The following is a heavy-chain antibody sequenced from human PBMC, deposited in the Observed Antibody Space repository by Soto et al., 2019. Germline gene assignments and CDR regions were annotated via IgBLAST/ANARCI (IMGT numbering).Heavy chain of an antibody. J-gene: IGHJ4*02. V-gene: IGHV3-21*01. CDR1: GFTFSSYS. D-gene: IGHD3-3*01. Sequence: EVQLVESGGGLVKPGGSLRLSCAASGFTFSSYSMNWVRQAPGKGLEWVSSISSSSSYIYYADSVKGRFTISRDNAKNSLSLQMNSLRAEDTAVYYCARGYDFWSGYPYYFDYWGQGTLVTVSS. CDR3: ARGYDFWSGYPYYFDY. CDR2: ISSSSSYI.